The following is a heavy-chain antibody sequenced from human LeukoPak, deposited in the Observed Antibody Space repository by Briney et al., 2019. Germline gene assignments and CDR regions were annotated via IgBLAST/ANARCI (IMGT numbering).Heavy chain of an antibody. CDR3: AKAPVTTCSGAYCYPFDY. CDR1: GFTLSSHA. Sequence: GGSLRLSCAASGFTLSSHAMSWVRQGPGKGLEWVSAISVSGNTYHADSVKGRFTISRDSSKNTLYPQMNSLRAGDAAVYYCAKAPVTTCSGAYCYPFDYWSQGTLVTVSS. D-gene: IGHD2-15*01. CDR2: ISVSGNT. V-gene: IGHV3-23*01. J-gene: IGHJ4*02.